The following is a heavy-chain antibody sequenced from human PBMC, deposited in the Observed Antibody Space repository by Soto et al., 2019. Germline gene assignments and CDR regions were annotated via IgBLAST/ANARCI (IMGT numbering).Heavy chain of an antibody. Sequence: GGSLRLSCAASGFTFSSYGMHWVRQAPGKGLEWVAVISYDGSNKYYADSVKGRFNISMDNSKNRLNPQMTGLSDEDTAVYYCVTQWLFTSSFDYWGQGTLVTVSS. V-gene: IGHV3-30*03. CDR2: ISYDGSNK. CDR1: GFTFSSYG. D-gene: IGHD3-22*01. CDR3: VTQWLFTSSFDY. J-gene: IGHJ4*02.